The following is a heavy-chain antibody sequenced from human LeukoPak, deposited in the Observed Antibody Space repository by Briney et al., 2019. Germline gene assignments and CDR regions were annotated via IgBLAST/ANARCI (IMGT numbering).Heavy chain of an antibody. J-gene: IGHJ4*02. CDR1: GGTFSSYA. V-gene: IGHV1-69*13. D-gene: IGHD3-3*01. Sequence: ASVKVSCKASGGTFSSYAISWVRQAPGQGLEWMGGIIPIFGTANYAQKFQGRVTITADESTSTAYMELSSLRPEDTAVYYCAKTPYYDFWSGYYFYFDYWGQGTLVTVSS. CDR3: AKTPYYDFWSGYYFYFDY. CDR2: IIPIFGTA.